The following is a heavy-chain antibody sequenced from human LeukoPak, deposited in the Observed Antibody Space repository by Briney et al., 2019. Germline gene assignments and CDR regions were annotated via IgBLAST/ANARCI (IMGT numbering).Heavy chain of an antibody. CDR2: ISSSSSYI. V-gene: IGHV3-21*01. J-gene: IGHJ4*02. CDR1: GFTFSSYS. D-gene: IGHD3-22*01. CDR3: AKDPTHYRVWDDYDSTVLSY. Sequence: SGGSLRLSCAASGFTFSSYSMSWARQAPGKGLEWVSSISSSSSYIYYADSVKGRFTISRDNSKNTLYLQMNSLRAADTAVYYCAKDPTHYRVWDDYDSTVLSYWGQGTLVTVSS.